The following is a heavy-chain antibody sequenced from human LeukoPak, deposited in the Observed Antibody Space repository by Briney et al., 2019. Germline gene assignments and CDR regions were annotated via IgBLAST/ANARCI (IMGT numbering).Heavy chain of an antibody. CDR3: ATDREGDPSAYYLV. CDR1: GFTFSGYA. D-gene: IGHD3-22*01. CDR2: ISDNGGRT. V-gene: IGHV3-23*01. J-gene: IGHJ4*02. Sequence: PGGSLKLSCAASGFTFSGYAMSWVRQAPGKGLEWGSTISDNGGRTYYADSVKGRFTISRDNSKDTLFLQMNSLRAEDSAVYYCATDREGDPSAYYLVGGQGTLITVSS.